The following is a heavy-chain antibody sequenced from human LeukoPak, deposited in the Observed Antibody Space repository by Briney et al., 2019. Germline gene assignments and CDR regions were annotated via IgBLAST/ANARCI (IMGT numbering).Heavy chain of an antibody. CDR2: TYYRSKWYN. CDR1: GDIVSSNSAA. V-gene: IGHV6-1*01. CDR3: ARASDDYYDSSGYYYIFDY. D-gene: IGHD3-22*01. J-gene: IGHJ4*02. Sequence: SQTLSLTCAISGDIVSSNSAAWNWGRQSPSRGLEWLGRTYYRSKWYNDYAVSVKSRITINPETSQNQFSLQMNSVTPEDTAVYYCARASDDYYDSSGYYYIFDYWGQGTLVTVSS.